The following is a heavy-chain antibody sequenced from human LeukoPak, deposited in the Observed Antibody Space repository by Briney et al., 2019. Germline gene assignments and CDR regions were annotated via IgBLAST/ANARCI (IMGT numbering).Heavy chain of an antibody. J-gene: IGHJ3*02. CDR2: MNPNSGNT. D-gene: IGHD4-17*01. Sequence: GSVKVSCKASGYTFTSYYINWVRQATGQGLEWMGWMNPNSGNTGYAQKFQGRVTMTRNTSISTAYMELSSLRSEDTAVYYCARGFPFDYGDYADAFDIWGQGTMVTVSS. CDR3: ARGFPFDYGDYADAFDI. CDR1: GYTFTSYY. V-gene: IGHV1-8*01.